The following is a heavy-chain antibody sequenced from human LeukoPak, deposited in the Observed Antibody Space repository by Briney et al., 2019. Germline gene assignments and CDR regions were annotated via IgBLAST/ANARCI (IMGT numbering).Heavy chain of an antibody. CDR1: GGSFSGYY. CDR2: INHSGST. J-gene: IGHJ4*02. CDR3: ARGKKQQEGSGDYFDY. Sequence: SETLSLTCAVYGGSFSGYYWSWIRQPPGKGLEWIGEINHSGSTNYNPSLKSRVTISVDTSKNQFSLKLSSVTAADTAVYYCARGKKQQEGSGDYFDYWGQGTLVTVSS. D-gene: IGHD6-13*01. V-gene: IGHV4-34*01.